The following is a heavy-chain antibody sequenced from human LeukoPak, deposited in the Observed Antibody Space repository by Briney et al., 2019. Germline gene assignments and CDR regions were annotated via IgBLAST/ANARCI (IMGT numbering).Heavy chain of an antibody. CDR1: GFTFSSYA. Sequence: GGSLRLSCAASGFTFSSYAMHWVRQAPGQRLEWMGWINAGNGNTKYSQKFQGRVTITRDTSASTAYMELSSLRSEDTAVYYCAREDLYDFEGFDYWGQGTLVTVSS. D-gene: IGHD3-3*01. CDR3: AREDLYDFEGFDY. J-gene: IGHJ4*02. CDR2: INAGNGNT. V-gene: IGHV1-3*01.